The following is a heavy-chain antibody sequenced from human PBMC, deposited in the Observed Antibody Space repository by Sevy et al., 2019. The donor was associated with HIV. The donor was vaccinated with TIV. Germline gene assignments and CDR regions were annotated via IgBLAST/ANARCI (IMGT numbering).Heavy chain of an antibody. D-gene: IGHD1-26*01. Sequence: SQTLSLTCVISGDSVSSNNAAWSWIRLSPARGLEWLGRTYYRSKKYNEYALSVQSRITIIPDTSRNNLSLQLKSLTPEDTAVYYCTRERPIWGTGSHYVDYWGQGTLVTVSS. CDR3: TRERPIWGTGSHYVDY. J-gene: IGHJ4*02. V-gene: IGHV6-1*01. CDR1: GDSVSSNNAA. CDR2: TYYRSKKYN.